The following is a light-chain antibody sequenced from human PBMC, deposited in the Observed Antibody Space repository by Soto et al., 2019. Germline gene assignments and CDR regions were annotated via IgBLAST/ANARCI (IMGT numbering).Light chain of an antibody. CDR3: SSYTSSSTYV. J-gene: IGLJ1*01. Sequence: VLTQPASVSGSPGQSITISCTGTSSDVGGYNYVSWYQQHPGKAPKLMIYEVSNRPSGVSNRFSGSKSGNTASLTISGLQAEDEADYYCSSYTSSSTYVFGTGAKVTVL. CDR1: SSDVGGYNY. V-gene: IGLV2-14*01. CDR2: EVS.